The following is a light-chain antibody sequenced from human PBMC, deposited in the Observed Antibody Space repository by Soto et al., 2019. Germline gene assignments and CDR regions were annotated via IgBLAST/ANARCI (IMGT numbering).Light chain of an antibody. CDR1: KNDIGVYDF. V-gene: IGLV2-8*01. CDR2: EVV. Sequence: HSARTQPPSASGSPGQSVTISCTGTKNDIGVYDFVSWYQHHPGKAPRLIIYEVVQRPSGVPDRFSGSKSGNTASLTVSGLQAADEADYFCKSYAGSNTYVFGSGTKVTVL. CDR3: KSYAGSNTYV. J-gene: IGLJ1*01.